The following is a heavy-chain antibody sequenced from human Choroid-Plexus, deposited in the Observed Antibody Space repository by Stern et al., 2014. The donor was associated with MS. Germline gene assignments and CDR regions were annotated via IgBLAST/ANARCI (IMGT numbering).Heavy chain of an antibody. J-gene: IGHJ5*02. CDR2: VSHDGSYK. CDR3: AKDRQYLTYFFDH. D-gene: IGHD2/OR15-2a*01. CDR1: GFTFGSCG. V-gene: IGHV3-30*18. Sequence: QVTLVESGGGVVQPGRPLRLSCVASGFTFGSCGMHGVRQAQGQGMALECGVSHDGSYKYYADSVKGRFTISRDNSQNTLYMQMSSLRPEDTAVYYCAKDRQYLTYFFDHWGQGSLVTVSS.